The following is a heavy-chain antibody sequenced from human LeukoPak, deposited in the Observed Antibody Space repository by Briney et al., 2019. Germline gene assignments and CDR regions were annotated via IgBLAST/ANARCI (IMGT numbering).Heavy chain of an antibody. CDR3: ARMGTQAGTLPEDAFDI. CDR2: IYSGGST. Sequence: SETLSLTCTVSGGSISSYYWSWIRQPAGKGLEWIGRIYSGGSTNYNPSLKSRVTISVDTSKNQFSLKLSSVTAADTAVYYCARMGTQAGTLPEDAFDIWGQGTMVTVSS. D-gene: IGHD6-13*01. J-gene: IGHJ3*02. CDR1: GGSISSYY. V-gene: IGHV4-4*07.